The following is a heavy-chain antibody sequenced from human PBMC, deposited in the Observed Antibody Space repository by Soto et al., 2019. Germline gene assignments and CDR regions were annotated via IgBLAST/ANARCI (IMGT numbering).Heavy chain of an antibody. V-gene: IGHV4-34*01. CDR3: ARGIGYCSSINCYSSRRLRFDS. CDR1: GGSFSGYY. CDR2: VNHSGTT. Sequence: QVQLQQWGAGLLKPSETLSLTCAVYGGSFSGYYWTWIRQSPEKGLEWIGGVNHSGTTYYKPSLKTRVTISVHTPKNQFSLKMSSVTAADTAVYYCARGIGYCSSINCYSSRRLRFDSWGQGTLVTVSS. D-gene: IGHD2-2*01. J-gene: IGHJ4*02.